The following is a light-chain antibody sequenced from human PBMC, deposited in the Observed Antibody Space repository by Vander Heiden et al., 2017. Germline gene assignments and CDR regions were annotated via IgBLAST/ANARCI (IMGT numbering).Light chain of an antibody. V-gene: IGLV1-44*01. CDR2: SNN. CDR3: AAWDDSLNGQVV. CDR1: SSNIGSNT. Sequence: QSVLTQPPSASGTPGQRVTISCSGSSSNIGSNTVNWYQQRPGTAPKLLIYSNNQRPSGVPDRFSGSKSGTSASLAISGLQSEDEADYYCAAWDDSLNGQVVFGGGTKLTVL. J-gene: IGLJ2*01.